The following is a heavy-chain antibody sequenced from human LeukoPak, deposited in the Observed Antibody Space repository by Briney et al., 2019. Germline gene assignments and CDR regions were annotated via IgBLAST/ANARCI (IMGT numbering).Heavy chain of an antibody. V-gene: IGHV3-33*01. Sequence: GGSLRLSCAASGFTFSSYGMHWVRQAPGKGLEWVAVIWYDGSNKYYADSVKGRFTISRDNSKNTLYLQMNSLRAEDTAMYYCARQEHPVTQGTFDIWGQGTMVTVS. J-gene: IGHJ3*02. CDR2: IWYDGSNK. CDR1: GFTFSSYG. D-gene: IGHD4-17*01. CDR3: ARQEHPVTQGTFDI.